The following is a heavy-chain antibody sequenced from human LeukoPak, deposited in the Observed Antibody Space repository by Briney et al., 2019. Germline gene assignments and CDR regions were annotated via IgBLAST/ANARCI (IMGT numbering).Heavy chain of an antibody. CDR2: ISSSSSTI. J-gene: IGHJ3*02. CDR1: GFTFSSYS. Sequence: PGGSLRLSCAASGFTFSSYSMNWVRQAPGKGLEWVSYISSSSSTIYYADSVKGRFTISRDNAKNSLYLQMNSQRAEDTAVYYCARDEILSGAFDIWGQGTMVTVSS. CDR3: ARDEILSGAFDI. D-gene: IGHD5-24*01. V-gene: IGHV3-48*01.